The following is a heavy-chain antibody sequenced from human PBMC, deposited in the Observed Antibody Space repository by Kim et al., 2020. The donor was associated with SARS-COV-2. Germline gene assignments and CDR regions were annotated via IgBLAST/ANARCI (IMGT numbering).Heavy chain of an antibody. V-gene: IGHV3-74*01. D-gene: IGHD5-12*01. J-gene: IGHJ6*02. CDR3: ARDKRYVRVATIDYGMDV. Sequence: GGSLRLSCAASGFTFSSYWMHWVRQAPGKGLVWVSRINSDGSSTSYADSVKGRFTISRDNAKNTLYLQMNSLRAEDTAVYYCARDKRYVRVATIDYGMDVWGQGTMVTVSS. CDR2: INSDGSST. CDR1: GFTFSSYW.